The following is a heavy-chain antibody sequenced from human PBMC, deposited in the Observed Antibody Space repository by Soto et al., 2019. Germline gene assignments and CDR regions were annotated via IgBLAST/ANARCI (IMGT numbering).Heavy chain of an antibody. Sequence: GASVKVSCKASGGTFSSYAISWVRQAPGQGLEWMGGIIPIFGTANYAQKFQGRVTITADESTSTAYMELSSLRSEDTAVYYCARSRADSSGWYVPLYFDYWGRGTLVTVSS. D-gene: IGHD6-19*01. CDR2: IIPIFGTA. J-gene: IGHJ4*02. V-gene: IGHV1-69*13. CDR1: GGTFSSYA. CDR3: ARSRADSSGWYVPLYFDY.